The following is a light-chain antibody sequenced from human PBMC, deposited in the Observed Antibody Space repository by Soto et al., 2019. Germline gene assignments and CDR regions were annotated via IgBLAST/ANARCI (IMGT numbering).Light chain of an antibody. Sequence: DIQMTQSPSSLSASVGDRVTITCRASQSISTYLNWYQQKPGKAPKLLIYAASSLESGVPSRFTGSGSGTDFTLTISRLQPEDFATYYCQQINTYPFTFGGGTKVDIK. V-gene: IGKV1-39*01. J-gene: IGKJ4*01. CDR2: AAS. CDR3: QQINTYPFT. CDR1: QSISTY.